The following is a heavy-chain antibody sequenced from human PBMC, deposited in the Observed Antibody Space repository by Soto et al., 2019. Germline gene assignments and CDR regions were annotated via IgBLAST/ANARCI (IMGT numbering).Heavy chain of an antibody. CDR3: AKDQGYYYDSSGYYSVC. D-gene: IGHD3-22*01. Sequence: GGSLRLSCAASGFSFNYYAMSWVRQAPGKGLEWVSAIIGSGGSTYYAVSVKGRFTISRDNSKNTLYLQMNSLRAEDTAVYYCAKDQGYYYDSSGYYSVCWGQGTLVTVSS. J-gene: IGHJ4*02. CDR2: IIGSGGST. V-gene: IGHV3-23*01. CDR1: GFSFNYYA.